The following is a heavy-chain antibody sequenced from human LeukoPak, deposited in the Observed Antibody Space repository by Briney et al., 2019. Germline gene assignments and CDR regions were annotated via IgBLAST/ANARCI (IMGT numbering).Heavy chain of an antibody. V-gene: IGHV4-39*07. CDR2: IYYSGRT. J-gene: IGHJ6*03. D-gene: IGHD5-12*01. CDR3: ARGRGYSGYFGYYYMDV. Sequence: SETLSLTCTVSGGSISSSTYYWGWLRQPPGTGLEWIGSIYYSGRTYYSPSLKSRVTISLDTSKNQFSLKLSSVTAADTAVYYCARGRGYSGYFGYYYMDVWGKGTTVTVSS. CDR1: GGSISSSTYY.